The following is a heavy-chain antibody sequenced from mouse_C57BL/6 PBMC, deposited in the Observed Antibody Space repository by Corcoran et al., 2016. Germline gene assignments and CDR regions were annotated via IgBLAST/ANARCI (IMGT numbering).Heavy chain of an antibody. CDR1: GYAFSSYW. CDR2: IYPGDGDT. CDR3: ARHYYGSGDYAMDY. J-gene: IGHJ4*01. V-gene: IGHV1-80*01. Sequence: QVQLQQSGAELVKPGASVKISCKASGYAFSSYWMNWVKQRPGKGLEWIGQIYPGDGDTNYNGKFKGKATLTADKSSSTAYMQLSSLTSEDSAVYFCARHYYGSGDYAMDYWGQGTSVTVSS. D-gene: IGHD1-1*01.